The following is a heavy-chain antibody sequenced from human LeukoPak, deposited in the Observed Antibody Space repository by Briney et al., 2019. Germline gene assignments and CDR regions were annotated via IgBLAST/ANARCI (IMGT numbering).Heavy chain of an antibody. CDR3: AREWFGGYFDY. Sequence: SQTLSLTCTVSGVSISSGGYYWVWLRQPPGKGLEWIVYIDYSGSTYYTPSLKSRVTISVDTSKNQFSLELSSVTAAQTAVYYCAREWFGGYFDYWGQGTLVTVSS. CDR1: GVSISSGGYY. D-gene: IGHD3-10*01. V-gene: IGHV4-30-4*01. CDR2: IDYSGST. J-gene: IGHJ4*02.